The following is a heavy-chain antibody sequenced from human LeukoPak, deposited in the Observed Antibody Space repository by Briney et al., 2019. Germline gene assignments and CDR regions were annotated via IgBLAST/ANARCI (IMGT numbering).Heavy chain of an antibody. J-gene: IGHJ6*02. D-gene: IGHD3-10*01. V-gene: IGHV3-33*01. Sequence: GGSLRLSCAASGFTFSSYSMHWVRQAPGKGLEWVAVIWYDGSNKYYADSVKGRFTISRDNSKNTLYLQMNSLRAEDTAVYYCARDKHYYGSGSYGYYYYGMDVWGQGTTVTVSS. CDR3: ARDKHYYGSGSYGYYYYGMDV. CDR1: GFTFSSYS. CDR2: IWYDGSNK.